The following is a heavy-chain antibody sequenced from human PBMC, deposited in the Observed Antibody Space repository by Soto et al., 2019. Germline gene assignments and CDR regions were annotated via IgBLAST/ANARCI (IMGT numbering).Heavy chain of an antibody. D-gene: IGHD6-6*01. J-gene: IGHJ6*02. CDR3: ARDHPIAARLNYYYYGMDV. V-gene: IGHV1-69*13. Sequence: SVKVSCKASGGTFSSYAISWVRQAPGQGLEWMGGIIPIFGTANYAQKFQGRVTITADESTSTAYMELSSLRSEDTAVYYCARDHPIAARLNYYYYGMDVWGQGTTVTAP. CDR1: GGTFSSYA. CDR2: IIPIFGTA.